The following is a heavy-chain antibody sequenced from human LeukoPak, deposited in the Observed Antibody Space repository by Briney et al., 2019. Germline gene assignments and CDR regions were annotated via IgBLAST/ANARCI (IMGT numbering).Heavy chain of an antibody. V-gene: IGHV5-51*01. Sequence: GGSLKISCKASGYSFTNYWIGWVRQMPGKGLEWMGIIYPGDSDTRYSPSFQGQVTISADKSINTAYLQWSSLKASDTAIYYCARQVSGFDPWGQGTLVTVSS. J-gene: IGHJ5*02. D-gene: IGHD6-25*01. CDR3: ARQVSGFDP. CDR2: IYPGDSDT. CDR1: GYSFTNYW.